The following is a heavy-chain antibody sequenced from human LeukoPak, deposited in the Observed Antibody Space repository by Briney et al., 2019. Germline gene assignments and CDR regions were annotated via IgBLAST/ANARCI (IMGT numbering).Heavy chain of an antibody. CDR3: LTRDSSGWH. Sequence: ASVKVSCKASGYTSTSYGVCWLRQAPGQGLEWMGWISPHNGNTDHAQKLQGRVTMTTDTSTSTAYMELRSLRSDDTDVYYCLTRDSSGWHWGQGTLVTVSS. CDR2: ISPHNGNT. V-gene: IGHV1-18*01. D-gene: IGHD6-19*01. CDR1: GYTSTSYG. J-gene: IGHJ4*02.